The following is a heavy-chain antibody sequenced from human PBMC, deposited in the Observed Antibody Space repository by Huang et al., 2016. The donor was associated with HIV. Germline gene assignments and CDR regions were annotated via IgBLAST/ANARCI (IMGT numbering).Heavy chain of an antibody. CDR3: ARVPPLRNENYFDY. CDR2: IYYSGST. D-gene: IGHD1-1*01. J-gene: IGHJ4*02. V-gene: IGHV4-30-4*08. Sequence: QVQLQASGPGLVKPSQTLSLTCTVSGGSISSGGYYWSWIRQPPGKGLEWIGYIYYSGSTYYDPSLKSRVTISVDTSKNQFSLKLSSVTAADTAVYYCARVPPLRNENYFDYWGQGTLVTVSS. CDR1: GGSISSGGYY.